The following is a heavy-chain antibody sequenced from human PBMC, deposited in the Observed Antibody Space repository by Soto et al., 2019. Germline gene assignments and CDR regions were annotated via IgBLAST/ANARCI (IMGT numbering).Heavy chain of an antibody. V-gene: IGHV4-59*01. CDR3: ARDRWGEDGSGSYSLDY. CDR2: IYYSGST. J-gene: IGHJ4*02. D-gene: IGHD3-10*01. CDR1: GGSISSYY. Sequence: QVQLQESGPGLVKPSETLSLTCTVSGGSISSYYWSWIRQPPGKGLEWIGYIYYSGSTNYNPSLNRRVTISVDTSKYQFSLNLSSVTAADTAVYYCARDRWGEDGSGSYSLDYWGQGTLVTVSS.